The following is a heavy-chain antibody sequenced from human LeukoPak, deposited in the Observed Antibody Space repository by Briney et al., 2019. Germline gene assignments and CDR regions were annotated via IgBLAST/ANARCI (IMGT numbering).Heavy chain of an antibody. CDR2: ISYDGSNK. Sequence: GRSLRLSCAASGFTFSSYGMHWVRQAPGQGLEWVAVISYDGSNKYYADSVKGRFTISRDNSKNTLYLQMNSLRAEDTAVYYCAKGRPERSYYPDAFDIWGQGTMVTVSS. CDR3: AKGRPERSYYPDAFDI. J-gene: IGHJ3*02. V-gene: IGHV3-30*18. CDR1: GFTFSSYG. D-gene: IGHD1-26*01.